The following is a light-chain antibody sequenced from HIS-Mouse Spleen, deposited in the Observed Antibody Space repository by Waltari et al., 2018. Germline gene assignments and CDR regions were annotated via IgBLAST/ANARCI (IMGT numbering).Light chain of an antibody. CDR2: EGS. CDR1: SSDVGRYNL. Sequence: QSALTQPASVSGSPGQSITISCTGTSSDVGRYNLVSWYQQHPGKAPKLMIYEGSKRPSGVSNRFSGSKSGNTASLTISGLQAEDEADYYCCSYAGSSTFDVVFGGGTKLTVL. V-gene: IGLV2-23*03. CDR3: CSYAGSSTFDVV. J-gene: IGLJ2*01.